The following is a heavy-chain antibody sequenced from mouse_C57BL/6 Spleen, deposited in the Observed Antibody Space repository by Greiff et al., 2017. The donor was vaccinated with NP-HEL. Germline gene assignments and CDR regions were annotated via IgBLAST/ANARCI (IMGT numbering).Heavy chain of an antibody. CDR1: GYTFTSYC. J-gene: IGHJ2*01. CDR2: INPSNGGT. CDR3: ARDLLWYPDFGY. V-gene: IGHV1-53*01. Sequence: QVQLQQSGTELVKPGASVKLSCKASGYTFTSYCMHWVKQRPGQGLEWIGYINPSNGGTNYNEKFKSKATLTADKSSSTAYMQLSSLTSEDSAVYYCARDLLWYPDFGYWGQGTTLTVAS. D-gene: IGHD2-1*01.